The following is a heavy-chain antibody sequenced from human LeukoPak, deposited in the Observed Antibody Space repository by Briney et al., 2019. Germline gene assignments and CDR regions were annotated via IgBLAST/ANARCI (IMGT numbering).Heavy chain of an antibody. J-gene: IGHJ4*02. CDR3: ARGIESRYYFDY. D-gene: IGHD2-15*01. CDR1: GFTFSSYS. Sequence: GGSLRLSCVASGFTFSSYSMNWVRQAPGKGLEWVSYISSGSSTKYCADSVKGRFTISRDNSKNTLYLQMNSLRAEDTAVYYCARGIESRYYFDYWGQGTLVTVSS. CDR2: ISSGSSTK. V-gene: IGHV3-48*01.